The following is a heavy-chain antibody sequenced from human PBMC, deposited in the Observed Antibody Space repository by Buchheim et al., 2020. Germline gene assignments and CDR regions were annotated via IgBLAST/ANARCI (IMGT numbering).Heavy chain of an antibody. J-gene: IGHJ4*02. CDR1: GFTFSSYA. CDR2: ISGSGGST. CDR3: AKSSLVLRYFDWLFDY. D-gene: IGHD3-9*01. Sequence: EVQLLESGGGLVQPGGSLRLSCAASGFTFSSYAMSWVRQAPGKGLERVSAISGSGGSTYYADSVKGRFTISRDNSQNTLYLQMNSLRAEDTAVYYCAKSSLVLRYFDWLFDYWGQGTL. V-gene: IGHV3-23*01.